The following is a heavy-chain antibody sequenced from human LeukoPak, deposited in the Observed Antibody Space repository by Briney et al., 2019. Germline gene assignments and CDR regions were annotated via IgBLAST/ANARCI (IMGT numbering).Heavy chain of an antibody. V-gene: IGHV4-59*07. D-gene: IGHD3-22*01. CDR2: IYYSGST. Sequence: PSDTLSLTRTVSGGSISSYYWSWIRQPPGKGLEWIGYIYYSGSTNYNPSLKSRVTISVDTSKNQFSLKLSSVTAADTAVYYCARGQVVVRWAYYFDYWGQGTLVTVSS. J-gene: IGHJ4*02. CDR3: ARGQVVVRWAYYFDY. CDR1: GGSISSYY.